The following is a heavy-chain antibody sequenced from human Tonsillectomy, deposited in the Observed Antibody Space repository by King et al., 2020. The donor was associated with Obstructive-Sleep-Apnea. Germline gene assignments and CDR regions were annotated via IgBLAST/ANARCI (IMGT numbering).Heavy chain of an antibody. CDR1: GGSISSYY. Sequence: QLQESGPGLVKPSETLSLTCTVSGGSISSYYWSWIRQPPGKGLEWIGYIYYSGSTNYNPSLKSRVTISVDTSKNQFSLKLSSVTAADTAVYYCARGGGGWFDPWGLGTLVTVSS. D-gene: IGHD3-16*01. V-gene: IGHV4-59*08. CDR3: ARGGGGWFDP. J-gene: IGHJ5*02. CDR2: IYYSGST.